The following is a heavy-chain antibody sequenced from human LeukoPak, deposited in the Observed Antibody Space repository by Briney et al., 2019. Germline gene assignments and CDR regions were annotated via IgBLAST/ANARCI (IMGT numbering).Heavy chain of an antibody. V-gene: IGHV4-34*01. Sequence: SETLFLTCAVYGGSFSGYYWSWIRQPPGKGLEWIGEINHSGSTNYNSSLKSRVTISVDTSKNQFSLKLSSVTAADTAVYYCARGLITRGIAARPRAGNRYFDYWGQGTLVTVSS. CDR3: ARGLITRGIAARPRAGNRYFDY. D-gene: IGHD6-6*01. CDR2: INHSGST. CDR1: GGSFSGYY. J-gene: IGHJ4*02.